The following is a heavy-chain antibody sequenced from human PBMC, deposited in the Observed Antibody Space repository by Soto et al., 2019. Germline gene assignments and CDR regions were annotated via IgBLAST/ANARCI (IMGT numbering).Heavy chain of an antibody. D-gene: IGHD5-12*01. CDR3: ARRWGSGNDFNWCFDL. Sequence: QITLKESGPTLVKPTQTLTLTCTFSGFSLRSSAVGVGWIRQPPGKALEWLALIYWDDDKRYSPSLKSRLTIPKDTSKTQVVLTMTNMDPVDTATYYYARRWGSGNDFNWCFDLWGRGTLVTVSS. V-gene: IGHV2-5*02. CDR1: GFSLRSSAVG. CDR2: IYWDDDK. J-gene: IGHJ2*01.